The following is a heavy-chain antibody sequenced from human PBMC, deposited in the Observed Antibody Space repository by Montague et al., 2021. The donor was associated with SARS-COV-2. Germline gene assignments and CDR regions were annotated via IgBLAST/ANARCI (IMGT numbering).Heavy chain of an antibody. CDR1: GGSISSGSYY. Sequence: TLSLTCTVSGGSISSGSYYWSWIRQPAGKGLEWIGRIYTSGSTNYNLSLKSRVTISVDTSKNQFSLKLSSVTAADTAVYYCARGRAVTTFYYYYYGMDVWGQGTTVTVSS. V-gene: IGHV4-61*02. CDR3: ARGRAVTTFYYYYYGMDV. CDR2: IYTSGST. J-gene: IGHJ6*02. D-gene: IGHD4-17*01.